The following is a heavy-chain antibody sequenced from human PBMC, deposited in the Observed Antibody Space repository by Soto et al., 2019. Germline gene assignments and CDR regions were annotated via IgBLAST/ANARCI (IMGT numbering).Heavy chain of an antibody. CDR1: GGSISGYY. Sequence: QVQLQQWGAGLLKPSETLSLTCAVYGGSISGYYWSWIRQPPGKGLEWIGEINHSGSTNYNPSLKSRVNILVDTSKNQCVLKLSSVTAADTAGYYCARGTKGYCSGGSCYLPRDRWYSQHWGQGTLVTVSS. V-gene: IGHV4-34*01. J-gene: IGHJ1*01. D-gene: IGHD2-15*01. CDR2: INHSGST. CDR3: ARGTKGYCSGGSCYLPRDRWYSQH.